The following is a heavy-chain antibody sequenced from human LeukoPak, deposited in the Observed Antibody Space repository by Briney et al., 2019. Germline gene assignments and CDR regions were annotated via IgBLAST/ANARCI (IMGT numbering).Heavy chain of an antibody. CDR2: IWYDGSNK. CDR1: GFTFSSYG. Sequence: PGRSLRLSCAASGFTFSSYGMHWVRQAPGKGLEWVAVIWYDGSNKYYADSVKGRFTISRDNSKNTLYLQMNSLRAEDTAVYYCAKDLARSTSYIRDWFDPWGQGTLVTVSS. V-gene: IGHV3-33*06. D-gene: IGHD2-2*01. CDR3: AKDLARSTSYIRDWFDP. J-gene: IGHJ5*02.